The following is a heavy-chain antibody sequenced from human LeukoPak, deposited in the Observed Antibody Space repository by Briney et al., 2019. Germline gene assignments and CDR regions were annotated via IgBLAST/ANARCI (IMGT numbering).Heavy chain of an antibody. CDR3: ARSVSTSWGSAGGYNWFDP. CDR2: YYNSGST. V-gene: IGHV4-38-2*01. Sequence: SETLSLTCAVSGYSISSGYYWGWIRQPPGKGLEWIGSYYNSGSTYYNSSLKSRATISVDTSKTQSSLKLSSVSAADTAVYYCARSVSTSWGSAGGYNWFDPWGQGTLVTVSS. D-gene: IGHD2-2*01. J-gene: IGHJ5*02. CDR1: GYSISSGYY.